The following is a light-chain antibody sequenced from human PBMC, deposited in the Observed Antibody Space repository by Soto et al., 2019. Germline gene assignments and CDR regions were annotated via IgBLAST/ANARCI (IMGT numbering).Light chain of an antibody. Sequence: TQSPAILSVSPGERATLSCRASQSVSSNLAWYQQKPGQAPRLLIYGASTRATGIPARFSGSGSGTEFTLTISSLQSEDFAVYYCQQYNNWPPWTFGQGTKVDIK. CDR3: QQYNNWPPWT. J-gene: IGKJ1*01. CDR2: GAS. CDR1: QSVSSN. V-gene: IGKV3-15*01.